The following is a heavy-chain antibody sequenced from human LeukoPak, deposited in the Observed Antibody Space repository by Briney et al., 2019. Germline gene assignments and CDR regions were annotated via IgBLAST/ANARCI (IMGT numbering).Heavy chain of an antibody. D-gene: IGHD3-10*01. CDR3: AREEGELPIDAFDI. Sequence: PSETLSLTCTVSGGSISSYYWSWIRQPPGKGLEWIGYIYYSGSTNYNPSLKSRVTISVDTSKNQFSLKLSSVTAADTAVYYCAREEGELPIDAFDIWGQGTMVTVSS. V-gene: IGHV4-59*01. J-gene: IGHJ3*02. CDR2: IYYSGST. CDR1: GGSISSYY.